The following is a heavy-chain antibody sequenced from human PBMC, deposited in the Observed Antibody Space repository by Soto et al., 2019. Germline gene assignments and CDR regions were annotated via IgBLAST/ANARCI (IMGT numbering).Heavy chain of an antibody. CDR3: ARETIFGVVIALPYYYYGMDV. CDR1: GYTFTGYY. J-gene: IGHJ6*02. CDR2: INPSGGST. Sequence: ASVKVSCKASGYTFTGYYTHWVRQAPGQGLEWMGIINPSGGSTSYAQKFQGRVTMTRDTSTSTVYMELSSLRSEDTAVYYCARETIFGVVIALPYYYYGMDVWGQGTTVTVSS. V-gene: IGHV1-46*01. D-gene: IGHD3-3*01.